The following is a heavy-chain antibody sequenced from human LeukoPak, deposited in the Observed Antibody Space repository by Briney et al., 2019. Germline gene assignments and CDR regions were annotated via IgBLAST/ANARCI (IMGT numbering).Heavy chain of an antibody. Sequence: PGGSLRLSCAASGFTFSNYWMNWVRQAPGKGLERVAFIRYDGSNKYYADSVKGRFTISRDNSKNTLYLQMNSLRAEDTAVYYCAKSQVGAFLEWLEGSLDYWGQGTLVTVSS. D-gene: IGHD3-3*01. CDR1: GFTFSNYW. J-gene: IGHJ4*02. CDR3: AKSQVGAFLEWLEGSLDY. CDR2: IRYDGSNK. V-gene: IGHV3-30*02.